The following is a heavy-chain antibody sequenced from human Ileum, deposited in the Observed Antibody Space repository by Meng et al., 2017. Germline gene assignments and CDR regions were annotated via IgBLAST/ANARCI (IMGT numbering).Heavy chain of an antibody. Sequence: GSLRLSCAASGFTFGSFWMSWVRQAPGKGLEWVANIKQDGSEEYYVDSVRGRFTISRDNAKKSLYLQMNSLGVEDTAVYFCARDRPRSPTVTPPSLDSWGQGTLVTVSS. D-gene: IGHD4-17*01. J-gene: IGHJ4*02. CDR3: ARDRPRSPTVTPPSLDS. CDR2: IKQDGSEE. V-gene: IGHV3-7*01. CDR1: GFTFGSFW.